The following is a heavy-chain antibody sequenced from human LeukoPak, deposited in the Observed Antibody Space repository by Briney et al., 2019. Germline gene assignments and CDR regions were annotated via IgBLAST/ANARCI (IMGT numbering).Heavy chain of an antibody. V-gene: IGHV3-53*01. CDR3: ARDPDYGCTFDI. CDR1: GFIVSSNY. D-gene: IGHD4-17*01. J-gene: IGHJ3*02. CDR2: IYSDGST. Sequence: PGGSLRLSCAASGFIVSSNYMSWVRQAPGKGLEWVSIIYSDGSTLYTDSVKGRFTISRDNSKNTLYLQMNSLRAEDTAVYYCARDPDYGCTFDIWGQGTMVTVSS.